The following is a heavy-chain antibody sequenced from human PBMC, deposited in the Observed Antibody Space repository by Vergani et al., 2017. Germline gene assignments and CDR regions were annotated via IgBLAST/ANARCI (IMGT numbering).Heavy chain of an antibody. V-gene: IGHV1-46*03. Sequence: QVQLVQSGAEVKKPGSSVKVSCKASGYTLTSYYMHWVRQAPGQGLEWMGIINPSGGSTSYAQKFQGRVTMTRDTSTSTVYMELSSLRSEDTAVYYCARERGGLPYYFDYWGQGTLVTVSS. CDR1: GYTLTSYY. CDR2: INPSGGST. CDR3: ARERGGLPYYFDY. D-gene: IGHD3-16*01. J-gene: IGHJ4*02.